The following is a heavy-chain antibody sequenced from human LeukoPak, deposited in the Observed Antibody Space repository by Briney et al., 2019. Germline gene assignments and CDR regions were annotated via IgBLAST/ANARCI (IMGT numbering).Heavy chain of an antibody. Sequence: GSPRPSCAASGFSFRSSSIHWVRQAPGKGLDRMAFIHYDGYSTYYADSVKGRFTISRDNSKNTAYLQMNSLTPEDTAVYYCAARRLTVTTEIDFWGQGTLVTVSS. CDR3: AARRLTVTTEIDF. J-gene: IGHJ4*02. V-gene: IGHV3-30*02. CDR1: GFSFRSSS. D-gene: IGHD4-17*01. CDR2: IHYDGYST.